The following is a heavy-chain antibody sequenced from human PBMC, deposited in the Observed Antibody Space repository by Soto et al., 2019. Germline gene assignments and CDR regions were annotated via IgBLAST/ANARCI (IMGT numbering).Heavy chain of an antibody. J-gene: IGHJ4*02. CDR2: ISGSGGTT. Sequence: EVQLLESGGGLVQPGGSLRLSCAASGITFSSYAMSWVRQAPGKGLEWVSAISGSGGTTYYADSVKGRFTISRDNSKITLYLQMNSLRAEHTAVYYCAKHYGDYVGFDYWGQGTLVTVSS. D-gene: IGHD4-17*01. V-gene: IGHV3-23*01. CDR3: AKHYGDYVGFDY. CDR1: GITFSSYA.